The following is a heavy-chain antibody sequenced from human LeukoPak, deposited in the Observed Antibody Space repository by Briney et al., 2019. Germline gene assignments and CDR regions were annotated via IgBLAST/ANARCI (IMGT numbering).Heavy chain of an antibody. D-gene: IGHD5-18*01. CDR2: INHSGST. Sequence: PSETLSLTCAVYGGSFSGYYWSWIRQPPGEGLEWIGEINHSGSTNYNPSLKSRVTISVDTSKNQFSLKLSSVTAADTAVYNCARVKRGYSYGPFDYWGQGTLVTVSS. CDR3: ARVKRGYSYGPFDY. J-gene: IGHJ4*02. CDR1: GGSFSGYY. V-gene: IGHV4-34*01.